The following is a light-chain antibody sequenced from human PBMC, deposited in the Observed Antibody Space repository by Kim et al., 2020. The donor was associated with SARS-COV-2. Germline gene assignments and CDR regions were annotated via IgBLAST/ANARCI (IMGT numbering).Light chain of an antibody. J-gene: IGKJ1*01. CDR1: QSVSSRL. CDR2: GAS. V-gene: IGKV3-20*01. CDR3: QQYGNSPQT. Sequence: YPGERATLSCRESQSVSSRLLAWYQQKPGQAPRLLIHGASTRATGTPDRFSGSGSETDFTLTISRLEPEDFAVYFCQQYGNSPQTFGQGTKVDIK.